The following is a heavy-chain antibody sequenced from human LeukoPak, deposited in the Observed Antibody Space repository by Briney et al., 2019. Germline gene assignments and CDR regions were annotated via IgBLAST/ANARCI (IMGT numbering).Heavy chain of an antibody. D-gene: IGHD5-12*01. J-gene: IGHJ6*03. CDR3: ARLTDGYSGYEYYYYYYMDV. CDR2: VYPDDSDT. CDR1: GYSFTSYW. Sequence: PGESLKISCKASGYSFTSYWIGWVRQMPGKGLEWMGIVYPDDSDTRYSPSFQGQVTISADKSISTAYLQWSSLKASDTAMYYCARLTDGYSGYEYYYYYYMDVWGKGTTVTVSS. V-gene: IGHV5-51*01.